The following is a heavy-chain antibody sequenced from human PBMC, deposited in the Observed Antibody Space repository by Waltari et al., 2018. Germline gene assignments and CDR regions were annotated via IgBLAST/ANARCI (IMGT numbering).Heavy chain of an antibody. D-gene: IGHD2-8*02. V-gene: IGHV1-46*02. CDR2: LNPSGGST. J-gene: IGHJ6*02. Sequence: QVHLVQSATEVKRPGASVKVSCKASGYTFKNYYIHWVRQAPGQGLGWVGSLNPSGGSTTYAQKFLDRVTMAVDTSTDTVYMEVSSLRFEDTAVYYCAKDGRPPYIRASGGLYYYGLDFWGQGTTVIVSS. CDR1: GYTFKNYY. CDR3: AKDGRPPYIRASGGLYYYGLDF.